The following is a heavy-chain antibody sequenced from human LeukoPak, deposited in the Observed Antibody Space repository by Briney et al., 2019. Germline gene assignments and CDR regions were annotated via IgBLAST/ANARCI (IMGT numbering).Heavy chain of an antibody. CDR2: INPNSGDT. CDR1: GYISTGYH. Sequence: ASAMVSCKASGYISTGYHMYWVRQASGQGLEWMGRINPNSGDTNYAQTFDGRVTMTRDTSISTAYMERSGVRSDGPAVYYCARDYCSSTTCLFDDWGQGTLVTVSS. D-gene: IGHD2-2*01. J-gene: IGHJ4*02. CDR3: ARDYCSSTTCLFDD. V-gene: IGHV1-2*06.